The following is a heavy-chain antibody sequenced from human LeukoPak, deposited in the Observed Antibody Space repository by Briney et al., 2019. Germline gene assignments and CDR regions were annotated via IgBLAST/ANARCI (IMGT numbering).Heavy chain of an antibody. J-gene: IGHJ6*02. CDR2: IWYDGSNK. D-gene: IGHD3-10*01. V-gene: IGHV3-33*01. CDR3: AREYYYGSGSYYKTDPDYYYYGMDV. Sequence: PGGSLRLSCAASGFTFSSYGMHWVRQAPGKGLEWVAVIWYDGSNKYYADSVKGRFTISRDNSKNTLYLQMNSLRAEDTAVYYCAREYYYGSGSYYKTDPDYYYYGMDVWGQGTTVTVSS. CDR1: GFTFSSYG.